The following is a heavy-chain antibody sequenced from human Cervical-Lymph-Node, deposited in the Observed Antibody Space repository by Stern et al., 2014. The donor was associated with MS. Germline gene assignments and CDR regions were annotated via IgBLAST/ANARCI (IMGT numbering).Heavy chain of an antibody. D-gene: IGHD1-1*01. J-gene: IGHJ4*02. CDR1: GGSITNYY. CDR3: ARDSTAWSPSFDY. Sequence: QLQLQESGPGLVKPSETLSLTCTVSGGSITNYYWNWIRQSPGKGLEWIGSVYYSGKTNYNPSLNGRVTISLDTSKSQFSLRLSSVTAGDTAVYYCARDSTAWSPSFDYWGQGTLVTVSS. V-gene: IGHV4-59*01. CDR2: VYYSGKT.